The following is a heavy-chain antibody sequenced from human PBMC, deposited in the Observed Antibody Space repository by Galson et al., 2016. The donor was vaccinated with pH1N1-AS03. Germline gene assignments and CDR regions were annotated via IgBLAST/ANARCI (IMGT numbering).Heavy chain of an antibody. CDR2: ISTTSSSI. J-gene: IGHJ4*02. V-gene: IGHV3-21*01. Sequence: SLRLSCAASGFPFSGYSMNWVRQAPGKGLEWVSFISTTSSSIYYADAVKGRFTISRDNAKNSLFLQLNSLRDEDTAVYYCARDGPPQGISVAGSFDFWGQGTLVTFSS. CDR3: ARDGPPQGISVAGSFDF. CDR1: GFPFSGYS. D-gene: IGHD6-19*01.